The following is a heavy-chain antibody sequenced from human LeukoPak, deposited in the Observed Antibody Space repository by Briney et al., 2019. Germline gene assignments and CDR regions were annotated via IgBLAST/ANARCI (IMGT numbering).Heavy chain of an antibody. CDR3: ASPGSSSWYFDY. D-gene: IGHD6-13*01. Sequence: GGSLRLSCAASGFTFSDYYMSWIRQAPGKGPEWVSVIYSGGSTYYADSVKGRFTISRDNSKNTLYLQMNSLRAEDTAVYYCASPGSSSWYFDYWGQGTLVTVSS. CDR1: GFTFSDYY. V-gene: IGHV3-66*01. J-gene: IGHJ4*02. CDR2: IYSGGST.